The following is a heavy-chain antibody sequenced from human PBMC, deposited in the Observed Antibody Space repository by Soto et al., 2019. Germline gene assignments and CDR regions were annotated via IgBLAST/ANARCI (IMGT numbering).Heavy chain of an antibody. CDR3: VSDRGYGHASVPYS. V-gene: IGHV3-30*03. Sequence: QAHLVESGGGVVQPGRSLRLSCAASGFTFISYGMHWVRQAPGTRLEWVAVISYDGGLQHYADSVKGRFTISRDNSKNMVLLQMSSLRAEDTAVYYCVSDRGYGHASVPYSWGQGTLVSVSS. J-gene: IGHJ4*02. D-gene: IGHD5-18*01. CDR2: ISYDGGLQ. CDR1: GFTFISYG.